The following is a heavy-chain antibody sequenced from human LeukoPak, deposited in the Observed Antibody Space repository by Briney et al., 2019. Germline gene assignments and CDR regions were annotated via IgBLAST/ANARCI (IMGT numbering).Heavy chain of an antibody. CDR1: GFTFSSYT. CDR3: AREWLEGSGLYTGIGLADY. Sequence: GGSLRLSCAASGFTFSSYTMHWVRQAPGKGLEYVSVIRSNGGNTYYANSVEGRFTISRDNSKNTLYLQMGSLRAEDMAVYYCAREWLEGSGLYTGIGLADYWGQGTPVTVSS. V-gene: IGHV3-64*01. J-gene: IGHJ4*02. CDR2: IRSNGGNT. D-gene: IGHD3-3*01.